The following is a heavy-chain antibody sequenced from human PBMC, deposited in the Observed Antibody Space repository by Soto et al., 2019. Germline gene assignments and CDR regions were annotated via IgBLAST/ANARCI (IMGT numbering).Heavy chain of an antibody. J-gene: IGHJ4*02. V-gene: IGHV4-59*08. CDR3: ARHNYGAGSTYFDY. CDR2: IYYSGST. Sequence: QVQLQESGPGLVKPSETLSLTCTVSGGSISSYYWSWIRQPPGKGLEWIGYIYYSGSTNYNPSLNRRFTISVDTSKNQFSLKPNSMTAADTAVYYCARHNYGAGSTYFDYWGQGTLVTVSS. CDR1: GGSISSYY. D-gene: IGHD3-10*01.